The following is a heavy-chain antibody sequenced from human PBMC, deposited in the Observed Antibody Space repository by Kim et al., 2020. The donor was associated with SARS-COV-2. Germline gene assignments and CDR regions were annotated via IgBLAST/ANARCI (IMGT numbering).Heavy chain of an antibody. D-gene: IGHD3-16*01. V-gene: IGHV3-33*01. CDR3: ARDKGERYSDY. CDR2: IWSDGTKE. CDR1: GLPFSASG. Sequence: GGSLRLSCAASGLPFSASGMHWVRQAPGKGLEWVAMIWSDGTKEDYADSVKGRFTISRDNSKNTVYLQMNSLRAEDTAVYYCARDKGERYSDYWGQGTLGIVS. J-gene: IGHJ4*02.